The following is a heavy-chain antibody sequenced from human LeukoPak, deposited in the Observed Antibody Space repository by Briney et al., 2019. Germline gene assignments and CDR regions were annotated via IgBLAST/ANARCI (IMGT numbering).Heavy chain of an antibody. Sequence: PGGSLRLSCAASGFTFDDYGMSWVRQAPGKGLEWVSLISGDGVGIKYVDSVKGRFTISRDNSKNSLYLQMNSLRTEDTALYYCAKSGRKLNFRDFGRFYYFHYMDVWGKGTTVTVSS. CDR1: GFTFDDYG. CDR2: ISGDGVGI. D-gene: IGHD4-17*01. CDR3: AKSGRKLNFRDFGRFYYFHYMDV. V-gene: IGHV3-43*02. J-gene: IGHJ6*03.